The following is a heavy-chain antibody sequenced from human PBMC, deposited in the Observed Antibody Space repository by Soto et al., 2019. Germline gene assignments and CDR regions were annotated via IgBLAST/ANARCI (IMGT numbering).Heavy chain of an antibody. Sequence: PGGSLRLSCAASGFTFSSYAMHWVRQAPGKGLEWVAVISYDGSNKYYADSVKGRFTISRDNSKNTLYLQMNSLRAEDTAVYYCARSLELTTVTLYFDYWGQGTLVTVSS. J-gene: IGHJ4*02. CDR1: GFTFSSYA. CDR3: ARSLELTTVTLYFDY. V-gene: IGHV3-30-3*01. D-gene: IGHD4-17*01. CDR2: ISYDGSNK.